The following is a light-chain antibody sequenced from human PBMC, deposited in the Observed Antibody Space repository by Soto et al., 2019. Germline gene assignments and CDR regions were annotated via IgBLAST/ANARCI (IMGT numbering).Light chain of an antibody. CDR2: EVS. J-gene: IGLJ1*01. Sequence: QSVLTQPVSESGYPGQSITLSCTGTSGDIGADNYVCGYQQQSGKAPKLIIYEVSYRPSGVSNRFSGSKSSNTASLTISGLQAEDEADYYCGSFTTSRAYVFGLGTKVTGL. V-gene: IGLV2-14*01. CDR3: GSFTTSRAYV. CDR1: SGDIGADNY.